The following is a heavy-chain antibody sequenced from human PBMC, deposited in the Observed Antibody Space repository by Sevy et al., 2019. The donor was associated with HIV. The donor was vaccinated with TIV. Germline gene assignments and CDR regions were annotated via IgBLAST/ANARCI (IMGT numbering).Heavy chain of an antibody. CDR3: TRGSRGTDVDY. D-gene: IGHD2-2*01. CDR1: GFTFSNSW. CDR2: INPGGTEE. J-gene: IGHJ4*02. V-gene: IGHV3-7*01. Sequence: GGSLRLSCVASGFTFSNSWMNWVRQAPGKGLEWVANINPGGTEEFYVDTVKGRFISSNYNAKNSLFLQMNSLGAEDTAVYDCTRGSRGTDVDYWGQGTLVTVSS.